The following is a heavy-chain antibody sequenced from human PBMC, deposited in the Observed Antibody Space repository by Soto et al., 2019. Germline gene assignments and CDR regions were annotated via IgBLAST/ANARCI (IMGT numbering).Heavy chain of an antibody. CDR1: GGSISSSTYY. CDR2: INHRGSA. D-gene: IGHD3-22*01. J-gene: IGHJ4*02. V-gene: IGHV4-39*01. CDR3: ARQDYSDSSGYYRF. Sequence: SETLSLTCTVSGGSISSSTYYWGWIRQPPGKGLEWIGSINHRGSAYYNPSLKSRVTISVDTPNNQFSLNLRSVTAADTAVYYCARQDYSDSSGYYRFWGQGTLVTVSS.